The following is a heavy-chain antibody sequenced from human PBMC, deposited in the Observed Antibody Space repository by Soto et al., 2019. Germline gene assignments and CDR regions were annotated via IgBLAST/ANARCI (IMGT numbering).Heavy chain of an antibody. D-gene: IGHD3-22*01. CDR3: AKNPGYYYDSTGYHFDY. Sequence: EVQLLESGGGLVQPGGSLRLSCAASEFTFSNYAMSWVRQGRGKGLEWVSAISYGGGTTYYADSVKGRFTISRDNSKNTLYLQMNRLRAEDTAVYYCAKNPGYYYDSTGYHFDYWGQGTLVTVSS. CDR2: ISYGGGTT. CDR1: EFTFSNYA. J-gene: IGHJ4*02. V-gene: IGHV3-23*01.